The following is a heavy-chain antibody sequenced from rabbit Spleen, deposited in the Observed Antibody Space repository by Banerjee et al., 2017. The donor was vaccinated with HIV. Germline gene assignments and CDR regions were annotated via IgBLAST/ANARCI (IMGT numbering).Heavy chain of an antibody. J-gene: IGHJ6*01. Sequence: QSVEESGGRLVTPGTSLTLTCTVSGFSLSNSWMLWVRQAPGKGLEYIGIINTGGSAYYASWAKGRFTISKTSTTVDLKITSPTTEDSATYFCARVFLGNYYGMDLWGPGTLVTVS. CDR1: GFSLSNSW. CDR2: INTGGSA. CDR3: ARVFLGNYYGMDL. D-gene: IGHD4-2*01. V-gene: IGHV1S69*01.